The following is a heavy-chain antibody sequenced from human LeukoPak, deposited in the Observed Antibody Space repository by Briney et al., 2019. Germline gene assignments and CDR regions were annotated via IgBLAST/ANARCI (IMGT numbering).Heavy chain of an antibody. CDR2: IYYSGST. CDR1: GGSISSYY. D-gene: IGHD4-23*01. V-gene: IGHV4-59*08. J-gene: IGHJ3*02. Sequence: SETLSLTCTVSGGSISSYYWSWIRQPPGKGLEWIGYIYYSGSTNYNPSLKSRVTISVDTSKNQFSLKLSSVTAADTAVYYCARHPHGGLEGDAFDIWGQGTMVTVSS. CDR3: ARHPHGGLEGDAFDI.